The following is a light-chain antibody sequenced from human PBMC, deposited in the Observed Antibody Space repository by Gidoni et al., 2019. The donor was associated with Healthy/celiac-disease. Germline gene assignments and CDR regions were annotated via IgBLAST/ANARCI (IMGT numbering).Light chain of an antibody. CDR3: QHYYNWPQT. CDR2: VAA. CDR1: QRVSSN. V-gene: IGKV3-15*01. Sequence: DIVMPQSPATLSVSPGARATLSCRASQRVSSNFAWYQQRPGQAPRHLIYVAASSATGIPARFSGSWSGTEFTLTFSSLLSEDFAVYFCQHYYNWPQTFGQGTKLEIK. J-gene: IGKJ2*01.